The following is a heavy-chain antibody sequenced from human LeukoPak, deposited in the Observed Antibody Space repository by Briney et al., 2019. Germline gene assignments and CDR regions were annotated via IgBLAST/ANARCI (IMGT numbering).Heavy chain of an antibody. J-gene: IGHJ6*02. D-gene: IGHD2-2*01. CDR1: GFTFDDYA. CDR3: AKGLGYCSSTSCSKLSYYYGMDV. CDR2: ISWNSGSI. V-gene: IGHV3-9*01. Sequence: PGGSLSLSCAASGFTFDDYAMHWVRQAPGKGLEWVSGISWNSGSIGYADSVKGRFTISRDNAKNSLYLQMNSLRAEDTALYYCAKGLGYCSSTSCSKLSYYYGMDVWGQGTTVTVSS.